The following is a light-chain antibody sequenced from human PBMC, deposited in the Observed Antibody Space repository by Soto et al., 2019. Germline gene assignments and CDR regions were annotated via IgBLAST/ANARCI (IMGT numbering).Light chain of an antibody. J-gene: IGKJ2*01. CDR1: QSVSSSY. V-gene: IGKV3-20*01. Sequence: ELVLTQSPGTLSLSPGERVTLSCRASQSVSSSYLAWYQQKPGQAPRLLIFRASSRATGIPDRFSGSGSGTYFTLTISRLEPEDFAVYYCQEYGNSPPYTFGQGTKLEIK. CDR2: RAS. CDR3: QEYGNSPPYT.